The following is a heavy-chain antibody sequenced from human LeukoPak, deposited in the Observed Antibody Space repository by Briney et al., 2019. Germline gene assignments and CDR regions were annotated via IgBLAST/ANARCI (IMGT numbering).Heavy chain of an antibody. CDR1: GGSISSYY. J-gene: IGHJ5*02. CDR2: IYYSGST. V-gene: IGHV4-59*01. CDR3: AREITMVRGSMGAWFDP. Sequence: SETLSLTCTVSGGSISSYYWSWIRQPPGKGLEWIGYIYYSGSTNYNPSLKSRVTISVDTSKSQFSLKLSSVTAADTAVYYCAREITMVRGSMGAWFDPWRQGTLVTVSS. D-gene: IGHD3-10*01.